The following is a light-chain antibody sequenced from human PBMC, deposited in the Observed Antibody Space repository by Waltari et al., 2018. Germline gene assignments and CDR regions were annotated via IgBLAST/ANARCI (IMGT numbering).Light chain of an antibody. V-gene: IGKV4-1*01. CDR1: QSVLYISNNKNY. J-gene: IGKJ2*01. CDR3: QQYYSTPT. CDR2: WAS. Sequence: DIVMTHSPDSLAVSLGERATIHCTSSQSVLYISNNKNYLAWYQQKPGQPPKLLIYWASTRESGVPDRFSGSGSETDFTLTVSSLQAEDVAVYYCQQYYSTPTFGQGTKLEIK.